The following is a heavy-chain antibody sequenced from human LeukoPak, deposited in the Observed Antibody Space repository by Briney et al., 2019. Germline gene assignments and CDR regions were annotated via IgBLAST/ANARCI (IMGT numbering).Heavy chain of an antibody. CDR2: ISGSGGST. J-gene: IGHJ4*02. Sequence: LSLTCAVYGGSFSGYYWSWIRQPPGKGLEWVSAISGSGGSTYYADSVKGRFTTSRDNAKNSLYLQMNSLRAEDTAVYYCARDLRSSGYYAFDYWGQGTLVTVSS. V-gene: IGHV3-11*04. CDR1: GGSFSGYY. D-gene: IGHD3-22*01. CDR3: ARDLRSSGYYAFDY.